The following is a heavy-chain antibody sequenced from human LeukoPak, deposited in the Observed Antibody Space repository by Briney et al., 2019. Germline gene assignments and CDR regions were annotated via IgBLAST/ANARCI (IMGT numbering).Heavy chain of an antibody. Sequence: SETLSLTCTVSGGPISSYYWSWIRQPPGKGQEWIGYIYYSGSTNYNSSHKSRVTISVDTSKHQFSLKLSSVTAADTAVYYCARAETTMVDSWGQGTLVTVSS. V-gene: IGHV4-59*01. CDR1: GGPISSYY. D-gene: IGHD5-18*01. CDR2: IYYSGST. CDR3: ARAETTMVDS. J-gene: IGHJ4*02.